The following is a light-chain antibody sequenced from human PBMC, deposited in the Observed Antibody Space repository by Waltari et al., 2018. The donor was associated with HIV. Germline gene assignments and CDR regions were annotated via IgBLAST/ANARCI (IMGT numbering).Light chain of an antibody. Sequence: SYELTQPPSVSVSPGQTASITCSGDALGDKYAYWFQHQPGQSPVLVIYQDNKRPSGIPERFSGSNSGNTATLTISGTQAMDEADYYCQAWDSSTAVFGGGTRLTVL. V-gene: IGLV3-1*01. J-gene: IGLJ2*01. CDR2: QDN. CDR3: QAWDSSTAV. CDR1: ALGDKY.